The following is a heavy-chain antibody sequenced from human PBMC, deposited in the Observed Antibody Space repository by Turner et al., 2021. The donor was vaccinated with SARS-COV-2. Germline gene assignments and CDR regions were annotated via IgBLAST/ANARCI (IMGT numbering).Heavy chain of an antibody. V-gene: IGHV4-39*01. CDR3: ARHTCYYDNDEAFDI. Sequence: LQLQESGPGLGMPSERLSVSGTVAGGTISSSSYHCGWIRQLLGKGLVWVGSINYNEGTYDNPSLKSRVTISVDTSKIQFYLRLSSVTAAYTAVYYCARHTCYYDNDEAFDIWGQGTMVTVSS. J-gene: IGHJ3*02. CDR2: INYNEGT. D-gene: IGHD3-22*01. CDR1: GGTISSSSYH.